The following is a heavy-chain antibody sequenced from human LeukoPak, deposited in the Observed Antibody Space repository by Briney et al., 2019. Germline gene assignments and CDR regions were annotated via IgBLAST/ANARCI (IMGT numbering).Heavy chain of an antibody. CDR3: ARKVLVPAATGADAFDV. CDR1: GFTFSSYD. CDR2: MYYDGRNK. J-gene: IGHJ3*01. D-gene: IGHD2-2*01. Sequence: GGSLRLSCAASGFTFSSYDMHWVCQVPGKGLEWVAVMYYDGRNKYYADSVKGRFTISRDNSKNTLYLQINSLRAEDTAVFYCARKVLVPAATGADAFDVWGRGTMVIVSS. V-gene: IGHV3-33*01.